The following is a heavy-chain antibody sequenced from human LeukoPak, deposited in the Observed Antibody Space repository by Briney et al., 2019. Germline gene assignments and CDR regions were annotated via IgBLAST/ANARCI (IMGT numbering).Heavy chain of an antibody. CDR1: GFTFSSYA. CDR3: AREVSAGNYFDY. Sequence: GGSLRLSCAASGFTFSSYAIHWVRQAPGKGLEWVSVTSYDGSNKYYADSVKGRFTISGDSSKNTLYLQMNSLRAEDTAVYYCAREVSAGNYFDYWGQGPLVTVYS. D-gene: IGHD6-25*01. V-gene: IGHV3-30-3*01. CDR2: TSYDGSNK. J-gene: IGHJ4*02.